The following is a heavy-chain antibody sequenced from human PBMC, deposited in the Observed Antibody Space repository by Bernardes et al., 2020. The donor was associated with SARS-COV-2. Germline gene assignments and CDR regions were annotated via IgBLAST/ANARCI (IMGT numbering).Heavy chain of an antibody. CDR1: GGSVSSHTFY. D-gene: IGHD1-1*01. CDR3: ARGWFSGTTAVAPGE. CDR2: IYYSGDT. V-gene: IGHV4-61*01. Sequence: SETLSLTCTVSGGSVSSHTFYWHWIRQPPGKALEWIGSIYYSGDTNYNPSLESRVTISVDTSTNQFSLKLTSVTAADTAVYYCARGWFSGTTAVAPGEWGQGTLVTVSS. J-gene: IGHJ4*02.